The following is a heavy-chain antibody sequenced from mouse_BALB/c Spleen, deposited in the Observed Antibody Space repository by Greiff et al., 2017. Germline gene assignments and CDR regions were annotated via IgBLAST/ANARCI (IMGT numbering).Heavy chain of an antibody. D-gene: IGHD2-1*01. J-gene: IGHJ3*01. V-gene: IGHV2-2*02. CDR1: GFSLTSYG. CDR2: IWSGGST. CDR3: ARMHGNYGWFAY. Sequence: QVQLKQSGPGLVQPSQSLSITCTVSGFSLTSYGVHWVRQSPGKGLEWLGVIWSGGSTDYNAAFISRLSISKDNSKSQVFFKMNSLQANDTAIYYCARMHGNYGWFAYWGQGTLVTVSA.